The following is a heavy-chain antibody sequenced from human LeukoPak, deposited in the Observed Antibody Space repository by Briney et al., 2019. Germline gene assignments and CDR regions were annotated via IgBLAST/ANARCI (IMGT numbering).Heavy chain of an antibody. V-gene: IGHV4-61*02. CDR3: ARAEGVRGAFDI. CDR1: GGSISSGSYY. CDR2: IYTSGST. D-gene: IGHD1-14*01. Sequence: SQTLSLTCTVSGGSISSGSYYWSWIRQPAGKGLEWIGRIYTSGSTNYNPSLKSRVTISVDTSKNQFSLKLSSVTAADTAVYYCARAEGVRGAFDIWGQGTMVTFSS. J-gene: IGHJ3*02.